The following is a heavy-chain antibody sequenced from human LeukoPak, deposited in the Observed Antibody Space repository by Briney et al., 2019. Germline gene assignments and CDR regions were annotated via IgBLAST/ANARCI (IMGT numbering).Heavy chain of an antibody. J-gene: IGHJ4*02. CDR1: GGSISSGDYY. CDR3: ARVVVVGIAFFDY. CDR2: IYYSGST. D-gene: IGHD2-2*01. Sequence: SETLSLTCTVTGGSISSGDYYWSWIRQPPGKGLEWIGYIYYSGSTYYNPSLKSRVTISVDTSKNKFSLKLSSVTAADTAVYYCARVVVVGIAFFDYWGQGTLVTVSS. V-gene: IGHV4-30-4*08.